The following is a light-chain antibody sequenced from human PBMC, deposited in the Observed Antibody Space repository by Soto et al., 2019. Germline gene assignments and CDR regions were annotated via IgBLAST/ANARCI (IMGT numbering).Light chain of an antibody. V-gene: IGKV1-9*01. CDR3: QQLFDSPIT. Sequence: GESVTITCQARQVIRTSLTWYQVKPGKAPKLLIYAASTLESGVPSRFSATVSGTEFSLTITSLQPEDVATYYCQQLFDSPITFCQRTLLE. J-gene: IGKJ5*01. CDR2: AAS. CDR1: QVIRTS.